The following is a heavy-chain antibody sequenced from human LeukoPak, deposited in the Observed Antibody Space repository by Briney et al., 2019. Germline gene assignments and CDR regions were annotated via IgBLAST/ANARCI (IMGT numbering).Heavy chain of an antibody. CDR3: ARLLRNIAAAVYFFDY. D-gene: IGHD6-13*01. CDR1: GYTLTNNW. V-gene: IGHV5-51*01. Sequence: GESLQISCKVSGYTLTNNWIGWVRQVPGKGLEWMGLIYPGDSDTRYSPSFQGQVTISADKSISTAYLQWSSLKASDTAMYYCARLLRNIAAAVYFFDYWGQGTLVTVSS. J-gene: IGHJ4*02. CDR2: IYPGDSDT.